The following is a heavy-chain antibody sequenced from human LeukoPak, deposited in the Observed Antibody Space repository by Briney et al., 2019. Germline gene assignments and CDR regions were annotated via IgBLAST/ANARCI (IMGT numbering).Heavy chain of an antibody. CDR3: AKEQSQWLVPLDY. J-gene: IGHJ4*02. CDR2: IWYDGSNK. CDR1: GFTFSSFG. Sequence: GGSLRLSCAASGFTFSSFGMHWVRQAPGKGLEWVAIIWYDGSNKYYADSMKGRFTISRDNSKNTLYLQMNSLRAEDTAVYYCAKEQSQWLVPLDYWGQGTLVTVSS. D-gene: IGHD6-19*01. V-gene: IGHV3-33*03.